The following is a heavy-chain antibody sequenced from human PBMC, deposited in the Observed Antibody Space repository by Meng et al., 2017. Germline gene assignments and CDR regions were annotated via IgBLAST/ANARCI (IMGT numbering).Heavy chain of an antibody. CDR1: GFTFSSYW. D-gene: IGHD2-15*01. J-gene: IGHJ1*01. CDR3: ARDQGYLSWPSERFFQH. V-gene: IGHV3-7*01. CDR2: IKQDGSEK. Sequence: GESLKISCAASGFTFSSYWMSWVRQAPGKGLEWVANIKQDGSEKYYVDSVKGRFTISRDNAKNSLYLQMNRVRAEDTAVYYCARDQGYLSWPSERFFQHWGQGTLVTVSS.